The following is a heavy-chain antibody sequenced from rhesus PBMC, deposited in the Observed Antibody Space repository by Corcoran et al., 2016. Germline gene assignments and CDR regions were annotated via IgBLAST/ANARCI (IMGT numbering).Heavy chain of an antibody. V-gene: IGHV4-147*01. Sequence: QVQLQESGPGLVKPSETLSLTCAVSGYSISSNYWSWIRQPPGKGLEWIGYIYVSSGSTYDNPALKSRVTISTDTPKNQLARKLSSVTAADTAVYYCARVDGSRFDYWGQGVLVTVSS. CDR3: ARVDGSRFDY. CDR1: GYSISSNY. D-gene: IGHD4-29*01. CDR2: IYVSSGST. J-gene: IGHJ4*01.